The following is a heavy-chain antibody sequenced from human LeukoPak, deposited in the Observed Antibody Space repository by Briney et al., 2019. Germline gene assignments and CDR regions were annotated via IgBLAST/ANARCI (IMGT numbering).Heavy chain of an antibody. CDR2: IIPILAIP. CDR3: ATVLGDDAFDI. V-gene: IGHV1-69*04. Sequence: SVKASCKASGGTFSSYAISWVRQAPGQGLEWMGRIIPILAIPDYAQRFQGRVTITADKSTSTAYMELSSLRSEDTAVYYCATVLGDDAFDIWGQGTMVTVSS. CDR1: GGTFSSYA. J-gene: IGHJ3*02. D-gene: IGHD3-16*01.